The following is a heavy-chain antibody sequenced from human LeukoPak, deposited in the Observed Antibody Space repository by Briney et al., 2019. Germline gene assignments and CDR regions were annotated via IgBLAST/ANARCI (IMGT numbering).Heavy chain of an antibody. CDR1: GFTFDDYA. D-gene: IGHD4-17*01. CDR3: AKDITEGYGDRLAEYFQH. CDR2: ISWNSGSI. J-gene: IGHJ1*01. Sequence: PGGSLRLSCAASGFTFDDYAMHWVRQAPGKGLEWVSGISWNSGSIGYADSVKGRFTISRDNAKNSLYLQMSSLRAEDTALYYCAKDITEGYGDRLAEYFQHWGQGTLVTVSS. V-gene: IGHV3-9*01.